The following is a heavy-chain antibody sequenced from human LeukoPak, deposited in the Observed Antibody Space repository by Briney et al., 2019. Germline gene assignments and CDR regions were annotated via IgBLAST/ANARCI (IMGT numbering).Heavy chain of an antibody. CDR3: AKDGGIAASFDY. D-gene: IGHD6-13*01. J-gene: IGHJ4*02. V-gene: IGHV3-21*01. CDR1: GFTFSSYS. CDR2: ISSSSTNI. Sequence: GGSLRLSCAASGFTFSSYSMNWVRQAPGKGLEWVSSISSSSTNIYYADSVKGRFTISRDNSKNTLYLQMNSLRAEDTAVYYCAKDGGIAASFDYWGQGTLVTVSS.